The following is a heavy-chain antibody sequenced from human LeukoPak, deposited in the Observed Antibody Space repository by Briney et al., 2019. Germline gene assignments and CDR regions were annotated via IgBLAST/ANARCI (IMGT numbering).Heavy chain of an antibody. D-gene: IGHD2-2*01. CDR3: AGGSTSSGFDP. V-gene: IGHV1-8*01. Sequence: GASVKVSCKASGYTFTSYDINWVRQATGQGLEWMGWMNPNSGNTGYAQKFQGRVTITRNTSISTAYMELSSLRSEDTAVYYCAGGSTSSGFDPWGQGTLVTVSS. J-gene: IGHJ5*02. CDR1: GYTFTSYD. CDR2: MNPNSGNT.